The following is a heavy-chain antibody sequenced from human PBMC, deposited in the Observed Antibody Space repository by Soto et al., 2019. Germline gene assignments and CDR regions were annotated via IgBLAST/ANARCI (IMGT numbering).Heavy chain of an antibody. CDR1: GYTFTGNY. CDR3: ARDHGIAARPSGWFDP. D-gene: IGHD6-6*01. V-gene: IGHV1-2*02. J-gene: IGHJ5*02. CDR2: INPNNGGT. Sequence: QVQLVQSGAEVKKPGASVKVSCKASGYTFTGNYMHWVRQAPGQGLEWMGWINPNNGGTNYAQKFQGRVTMTRDTSINTAYMDLSRLRSDDTAVYYCARDHGIAARPSGWFDPWGQGTLVTVSS.